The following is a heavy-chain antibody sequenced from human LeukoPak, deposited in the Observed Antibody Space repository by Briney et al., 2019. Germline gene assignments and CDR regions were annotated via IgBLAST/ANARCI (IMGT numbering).Heavy chain of an antibody. J-gene: IGHJ4*02. V-gene: IGHV4-30-4*08. CDR3: ARNAATRRSYFDY. D-gene: IGHD6-25*01. Sequence: SETLSLTCTVSGGSISSGDYYWSWIRQPPGKGLEWIGYIYHSGSTYYNPSLKSRVTISMDTSKNQLSLKLNSVTAADTAVYYCARNAATRRSYFDYRGQGTLVTVSS. CDR1: GGSISSGDYY. CDR2: IYHSGST.